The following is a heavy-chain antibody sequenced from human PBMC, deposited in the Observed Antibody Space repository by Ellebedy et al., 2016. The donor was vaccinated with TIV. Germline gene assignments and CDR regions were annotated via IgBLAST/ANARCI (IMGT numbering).Heavy chain of an antibody. J-gene: IGHJ4*02. CDR3: ARGKNYYDIRAPFDY. CDR1: GGSISSCIYY. Sequence: MPSETLSLTCTVSGGSISSCIYYWSWIRQPPGKGLEWIGHIYYSGTTNYNPSLKSRVTISVDTSKNQFFLTLSSVTAADAAVYYCARGKNYYDIRAPFDYWGQGNLVTVSS. CDR2: IYYSGTT. V-gene: IGHV4-61*01. D-gene: IGHD3-22*01.